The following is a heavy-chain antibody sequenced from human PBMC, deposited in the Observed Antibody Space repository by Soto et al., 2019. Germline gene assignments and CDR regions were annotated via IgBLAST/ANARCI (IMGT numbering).Heavy chain of an antibody. J-gene: IGHJ4*02. CDR3: ARDLWVMITFGGVIAPPPDY. Sequence: PGGSLRLSCSASGFTFSIYNMNLVLQAPGKGLDWVSSISSSSSYIYYADSVKGRFTISRDNAKNSLYLQMNSLKAEDTAVYYCARDLWVMITFGGVIAPPPDYWGQGTLVTVSS. V-gene: IGHV3-21*01. D-gene: IGHD3-16*02. CDR1: GFTFSIYN. CDR2: ISSSSSYI.